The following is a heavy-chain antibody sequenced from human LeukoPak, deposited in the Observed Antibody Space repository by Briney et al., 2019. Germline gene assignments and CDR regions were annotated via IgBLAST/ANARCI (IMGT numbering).Heavy chain of an antibody. V-gene: IGHV3-53*01. CDR2: IYSGGST. D-gene: IGHD3-16*01. CDR3: AGEKLNWGFDY. J-gene: IGHJ4*02. Sequence: PGGSLRPSCAASGFTVSSNYMNWVRQAPGKGLEWVSIIYSGGSTYYADSVKGRFTISRDNSKNILYLQMNSLRAEDTAVYYCAGEKLNWGFDYWGQGTLVTVSS. CDR1: GFTVSSNY.